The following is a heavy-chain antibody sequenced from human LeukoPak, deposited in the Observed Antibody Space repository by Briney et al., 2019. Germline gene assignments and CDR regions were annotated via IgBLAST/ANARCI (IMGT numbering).Heavy chain of an antibody. J-gene: IGHJ3*02. CDR2: IDPNNGDT. Sequence: VSLTVSCKASGYTFTHFYIHWVRQAPGQGLEWLGWIDPNNGDTDYAQKFQGRVTMTRDTSMDTAYMQVTGLRYDDTAVYYCAANVETGRGDFDIWGQGTLVTVSS. D-gene: IGHD1-14*01. CDR1: GYTFTHFY. CDR3: AANVETGRGDFDI. V-gene: IGHV1-2*02.